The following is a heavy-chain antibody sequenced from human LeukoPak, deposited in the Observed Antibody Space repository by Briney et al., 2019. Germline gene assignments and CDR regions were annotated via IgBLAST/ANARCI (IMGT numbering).Heavy chain of an antibody. CDR1: GYTFTSYG. D-gene: IGHD3-22*01. CDR2: ISAYNGNT. CDR3: ARDRQVGYDSSGYWSAFDI. Sequence: GASVKVSRKASGYTFTSYGISWVRQAPGQGLEWMGWISAYNGNTNYAQKLQGRVTMTTDTSTSTAYMELRSLRSDDTAVYYCARDRQVGYDSSGYWSAFDIWGQGTMVTVSS. J-gene: IGHJ3*02. V-gene: IGHV1-18*01.